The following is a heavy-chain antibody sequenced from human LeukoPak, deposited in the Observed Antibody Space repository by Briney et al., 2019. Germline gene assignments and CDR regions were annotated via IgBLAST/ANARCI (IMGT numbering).Heavy chain of an antibody. CDR3: ARREI. D-gene: IGHD1-26*01. J-gene: IGHJ3*02. V-gene: IGHV4-30-4*08. CDR1: GGSISSGGYY. CDR2: GYFRGNT. Sequence: SQTLSLTCTVSGGSISSGGYYWSWIRQVPGKGLEWIGYGYFRGNTFYNPSLKGRVTISVDTSKNQFSLKLSSVTAADTAVYYCARREIWGQGTMVTVSS.